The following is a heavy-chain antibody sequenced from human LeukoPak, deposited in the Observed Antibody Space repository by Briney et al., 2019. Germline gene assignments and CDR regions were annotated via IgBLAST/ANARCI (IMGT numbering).Heavy chain of an antibody. J-gene: IGHJ4*02. Sequence: GWALRLSCATCGFTYSSSCRSWVRHDHGRGLDWVANIKPDGSAQYYAASVKGRFTVSRDNAKNSLYLQMNSLRVEDTAVYYCARANNSSWHNWGQGTLVTVSA. CDR1: GFTYSSSC. V-gene: IGHV3-7*01. D-gene: IGHD6-13*01. CDR2: IKPDGSAQ. CDR3: ARANNSSWHN.